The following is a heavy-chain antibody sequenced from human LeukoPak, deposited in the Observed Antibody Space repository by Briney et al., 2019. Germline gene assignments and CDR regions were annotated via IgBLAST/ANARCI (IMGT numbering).Heavy chain of an antibody. Sequence: PSETLSLTCTVSGGSITNTNYYWAWIRQPPGEGLEWIGSVYHSGITYYTPSLKSRVSISVDTSKNQFSLKLSSVTAADTAVYYCARGSGSFDFDYWGQGTLVTVSS. J-gene: IGHJ4*02. D-gene: IGHD1-26*01. CDR2: VYHSGIT. V-gene: IGHV4-39*07. CDR1: GGSITNTNYY. CDR3: ARGSGSFDFDY.